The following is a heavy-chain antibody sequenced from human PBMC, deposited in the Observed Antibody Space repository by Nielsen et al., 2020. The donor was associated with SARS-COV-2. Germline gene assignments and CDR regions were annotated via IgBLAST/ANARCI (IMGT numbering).Heavy chain of an antibody. D-gene: IGHD6-19*01. CDR2: ISGSGGST. CDR3: AKGAVAGEDYFDY. Sequence: ESLKIPCVASEISFRSYSMSWVLQAPGKGLECVSAISGSGGSTYYADSVTGRFTISRDNSKNTLYLQMNSLRAEDTAVYYCAKGAVAGEDYFDYWGQGTLVTVSS. J-gene: IGHJ4*02. CDR1: EISFRSYS. V-gene: IGHV3-23*01.